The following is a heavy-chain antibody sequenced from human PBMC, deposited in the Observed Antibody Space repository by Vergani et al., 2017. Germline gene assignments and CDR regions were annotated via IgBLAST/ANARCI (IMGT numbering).Heavy chain of an antibody. CDR3: ARGKDIVVVVADVFMDYYYMDV. CDR1: GYTFTSYY. CDR2: INPSGGST. J-gene: IGHJ6*03. V-gene: IGHV1-46*01. D-gene: IGHD2-15*01. Sequence: QVQLVQSGAGVKKPGASVKVSCKASGYTFTSYYMHWVRQAPGQGLEWMGIINPSGGSTSYAQKFQGRVTMTRDTATSTVYMELSSLGSEDTAVYYCARGKDIVVVVADVFMDYYYMDVWGKGTTVTVSS.